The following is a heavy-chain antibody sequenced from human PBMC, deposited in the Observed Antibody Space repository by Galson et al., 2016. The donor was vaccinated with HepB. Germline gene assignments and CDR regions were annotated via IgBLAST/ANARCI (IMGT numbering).Heavy chain of an antibody. CDR2: IRSKANSYAT. CDR1: GFTYSGSA. CDR3: TRGLVVVAATQDYSYYYGMDV. J-gene: IGHJ6*02. Sequence: SLRVSCAASGFTYSGSAMHWVRQASGKGLQWVGHIRSKANSYATTYAASVKGRITIPRDDSKNTADLQMNSMKTEDTAVYYCTRGLVVVAATQDYSYYYGMDVWGQGTTVTVSS. V-gene: IGHV3-73*01. D-gene: IGHD2-15*01.